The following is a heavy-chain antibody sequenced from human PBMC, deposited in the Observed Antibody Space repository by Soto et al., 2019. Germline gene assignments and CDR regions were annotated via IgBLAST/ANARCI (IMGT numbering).Heavy chain of an antibody. J-gene: IGHJ4*02. CDR1: GGTFNNYA. V-gene: IGHV1-69*01. CDR2: IIPIFNSA. Sequence: QVQLVQSGAEVKRPGSSVKVSCKASGGTFNNYALSWVRQAPGQGLEWKGGIIPIFNSANYAQKFQGRVTITADDSKRTAYMELRSLRPDDTAVYYCAREVTVASYSFDFWGQGTLVTVSS. CDR3: AREVTVASYSFDF. D-gene: IGHD5-12*01.